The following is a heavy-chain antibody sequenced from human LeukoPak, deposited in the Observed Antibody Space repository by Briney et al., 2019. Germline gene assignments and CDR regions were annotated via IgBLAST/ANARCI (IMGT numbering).Heavy chain of an antibody. V-gene: IGHV3-30*02. Sequence: PGGSLRLSCAASGFTFSSYGMHWVRQAPGKGLEWVAVIWYDGSNKYYADSVKGRFTISRDNSKNTLYLQMNSLRAEDTALYYCAKNFGYSYGGRGRIYYYYGMDVWGQGTTVTVSS. D-gene: IGHD5-18*01. J-gene: IGHJ6*02. CDR3: AKNFGYSYGGRGRIYYYYGMDV. CDR1: GFTFSSYG. CDR2: IWYDGSNK.